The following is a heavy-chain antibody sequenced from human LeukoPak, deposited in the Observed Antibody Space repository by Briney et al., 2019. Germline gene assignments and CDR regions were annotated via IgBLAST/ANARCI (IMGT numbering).Heavy chain of an antibody. CDR1: GGSISSYY. Sequence: SETLSLTCTVSGGSISSYYWSWLRQPPGKGLEWIGYIYYSGSTNYNPSLKSRVTISVDTSKNQFSLKLSSVTAADTAVYYCARGRMVGATQVYYYYYGMDVWGQGTTVTVSS. D-gene: IGHD1-26*01. CDR3: ARGRMVGATQVYYYYYGMDV. V-gene: IGHV4-59*01. J-gene: IGHJ6*02. CDR2: IYYSGST.